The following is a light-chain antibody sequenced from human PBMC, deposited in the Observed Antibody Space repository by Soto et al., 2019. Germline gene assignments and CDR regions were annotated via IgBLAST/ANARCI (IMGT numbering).Light chain of an antibody. CDR3: QQSYHTFRT. CDR1: QSICMY. Sequence: DIQMTQSPSSLSASVGDRVTITCRASQSICMYLTWYQQKPGKAPKLLIYGASTLQRGVPSRFSGSGSGTDFTLAINSLQPEDFATYYCQQSYHTFRTFGQGTKLEIK. CDR2: GAS. V-gene: IGKV1-39*01. J-gene: IGKJ2*01.